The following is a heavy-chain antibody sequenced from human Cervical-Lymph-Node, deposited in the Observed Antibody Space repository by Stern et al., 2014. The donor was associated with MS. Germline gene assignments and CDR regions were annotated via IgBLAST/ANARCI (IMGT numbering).Heavy chain of an antibody. CDR1: GYIFTSYD. J-gene: IGHJ6*02. CDR3: ARSLTFYSESSGYYSRTKAYSMDV. CDR2: MNPNSGNT. Sequence: QVKLMQSGAEVKKPGASVKVSCKASGYIFTSYDINWVRQATGQGLEWMGWMNPNSGNTGYAQKFQGSVTLTRNTSISAAYMDLSSLRSEDTAVYYCARSLTFYSESSGYYSRTKAYSMDVWGQVTTITVSS. V-gene: IGHV1-8*01. D-gene: IGHD3-22*01.